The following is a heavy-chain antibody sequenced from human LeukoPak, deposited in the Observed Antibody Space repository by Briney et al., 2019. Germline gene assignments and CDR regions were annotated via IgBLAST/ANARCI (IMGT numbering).Heavy chain of an antibody. CDR2: INYNGRT. V-gene: IGHV4-34*01. D-gene: IGHD2-2*01. J-gene: IGHJ4*02. CDR1: GGSFSGYY. CDR3: ARGGGFCRGTSCYYDF. Sequence: SETLSLTCAVYGGSFSGYYWSWIRQPPGKGLEWIGEINYNGRTNYNPSLESRVTISVDTSNNQFSLKLSSVTAADTAVYYCARGGGFCRGTSCYYDFWGQGTLVTVSS.